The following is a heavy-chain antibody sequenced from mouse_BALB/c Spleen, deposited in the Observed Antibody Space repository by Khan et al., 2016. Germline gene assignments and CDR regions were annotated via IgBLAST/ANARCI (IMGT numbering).Heavy chain of an antibody. CDR1: GFAFSSYW. CDR2: IYPGDGDT. J-gene: IGHJ3*01. D-gene: IGHD2-14*01. Sequence: VQLQESGAELVRPGSSVKISCKASGFAFSSYWMNWVKQRPGQGLEWIGQIYPGDGDTNYNGKFKGKATLNADKSSSTAYMQLSSLTSEDSAVYFCARGTPFANWGQGTLVTVSA. V-gene: IGHV1-80*01. CDR3: ARGTPFAN.